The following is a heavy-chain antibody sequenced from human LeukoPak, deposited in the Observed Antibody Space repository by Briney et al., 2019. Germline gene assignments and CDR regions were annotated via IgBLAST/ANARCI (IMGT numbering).Heavy chain of an antibody. J-gene: IGHJ3*02. CDR2: ISGSGGGGGT. CDR1: GFTFSGFA. CDR3: VNGAALLWFGELPRVDAFDI. Sequence: PGGSLRLSCAASGFTFSGFAMSWVRQTPGEGLEWVSGISGSGGGGGTYYADSVKGRFTISRDNSKNTLYLQMSSLRAEDTAVYYCVNGAALLWFGELPRVDAFDIWGQGTMVTVSS. V-gene: IGHV3-23*01. D-gene: IGHD3-10*01.